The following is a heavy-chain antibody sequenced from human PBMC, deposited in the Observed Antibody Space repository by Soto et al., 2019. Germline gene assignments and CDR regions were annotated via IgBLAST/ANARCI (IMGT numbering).Heavy chain of an antibody. CDR2: IIPIFGTA. V-gene: IGHV1-69*13. D-gene: IGHD3-10*01. CDR3: ARDPGYGSGKDYYYYYGMDV. J-gene: IGHJ6*02. Sequence: ASVKVSCKASGGTFSSYAISWVRQAPGQGLEWMGGIIPIFGTANYAQKFQGRVAITADESTSTAYMELSSLRSEDTAVYYCARDPGYGSGKDYYYYYGMDVWGQGTTVTVSS. CDR1: GGTFSSYA.